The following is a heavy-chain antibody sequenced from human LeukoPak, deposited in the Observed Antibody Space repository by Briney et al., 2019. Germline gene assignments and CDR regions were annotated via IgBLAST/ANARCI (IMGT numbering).Heavy chain of an antibody. CDR1: GYTFTNYA. Sequence: ASVKVSCKASGYTFTNYAINWVRQAPGQGLEWMGWISTYNGNTNYAQKLQDRVTMTTDTSTSTAYMELRSLRSDDTAMYYCAREGIRIAAAGTIDYWGQGTLVTVSS. J-gene: IGHJ4*02. CDR2: ISTYNGNT. D-gene: IGHD6-13*01. CDR3: AREGIRIAAAGTIDY. V-gene: IGHV1-18*01.